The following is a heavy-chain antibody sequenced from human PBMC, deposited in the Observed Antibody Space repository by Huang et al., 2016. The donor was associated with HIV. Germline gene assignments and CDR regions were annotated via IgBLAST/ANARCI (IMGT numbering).Heavy chain of an antibody. J-gene: IGHJ4*02. CDR2: ISFDGRNK. Sequence: QVQLVESGGGVVQPGRSLRLSCAVSGFTFRDHPMHWVRQAPGKGLEWVAVISFDGRNKFYADFVRGRFTISRDNSKNILYRQLNSLTPADTSIYYCARDTTTVAGLDFWGQGALVTVSS. D-gene: IGHD6-19*01. CDR1: GFTFRDHP. CDR3: ARDTTTVAGLDF. V-gene: IGHV3-30*14.